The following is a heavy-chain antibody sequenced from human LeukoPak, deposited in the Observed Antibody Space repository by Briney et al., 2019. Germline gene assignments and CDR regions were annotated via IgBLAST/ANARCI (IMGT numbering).Heavy chain of an antibody. CDR1: GFTVSSNY. CDR3: ARAPCSSTSCYSLN. V-gene: IGHV3-53*01. D-gene: IGHD2-2*02. J-gene: IGHJ4*02. CDR2: IYTGGST. Sequence: PGGSLRLSCAASGFTVSSNYMSWVRQAPGKGLEWVSIIYTGGSTYYADSVKGRFTISRDNSKNTLYLQMNSLRAEDTAVYHCARAPCSSTSCYSLNWGQGTLVTVSS.